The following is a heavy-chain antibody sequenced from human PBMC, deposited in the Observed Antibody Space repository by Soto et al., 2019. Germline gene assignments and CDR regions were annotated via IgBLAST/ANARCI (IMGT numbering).Heavy chain of an antibody. CDR3: AKRSALTPDSEIY. Sequence: GGSLRLSCAASGFTFGTYAMSWVRQSPGKGLEWVSGISGSGVSTYYADSVRGRFTISRDNSKNTVYLQMSSLRAEDTAVYYCAKRSALTPDSEIYWGQGTLVTVSS. CDR2: ISGSGVST. V-gene: IGHV3-23*01. D-gene: IGHD2-2*01. J-gene: IGHJ4*02. CDR1: GFTFGTYA.